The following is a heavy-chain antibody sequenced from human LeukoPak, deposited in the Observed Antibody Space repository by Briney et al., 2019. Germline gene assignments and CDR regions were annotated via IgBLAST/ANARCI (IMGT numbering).Heavy chain of an antibody. Sequence: PSETLSLTCTVSGGSISNYYWSWIRQPPGKGLEWIGSIYHSGSTYYNPSLKSRVTISVDTSKNQFSLKLSSVTAADTAVYYCARVGSGSYFDYWGQGTLVTVSS. CDR1: GGSISNYY. D-gene: IGHD1-26*01. CDR2: IYHSGST. CDR3: ARVGSGSYFDY. V-gene: IGHV4-38-2*02. J-gene: IGHJ4*02.